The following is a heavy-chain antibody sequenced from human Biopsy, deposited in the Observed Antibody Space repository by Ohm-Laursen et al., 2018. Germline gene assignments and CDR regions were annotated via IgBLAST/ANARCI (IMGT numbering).Heavy chain of an antibody. J-gene: IGHJ1*01. D-gene: IGHD3-9*01. CDR3: ATKLTGYFHH. V-gene: IGHV1-69*06. Sequence: SVKVSCKTPGGTFSNYGANWVRQAPGQDLEWLGGNIPILGTGNYAQKFQDRVTVAADTSTSTATMELRSLRSDDTAVYYCATKLTGYFHHWGQGTLDIVSS. CDR1: GGTFSNYG. CDR2: NIPILGTG.